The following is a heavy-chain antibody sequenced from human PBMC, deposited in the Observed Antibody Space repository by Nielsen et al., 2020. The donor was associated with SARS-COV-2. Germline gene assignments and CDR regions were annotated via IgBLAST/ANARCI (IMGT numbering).Heavy chain of an antibody. V-gene: IGHV3-33*08. Sequence: GEPLKISCAASGFTFSSYGMHWVRQAPGKGLEWVAVIWYDGSNKYYADSVKGRFTISRDNAKNSLYLQMNSLRAEDTAVYYCARAGYSGSYWAGYWGQGTLVTVSS. D-gene: IGHD1-26*01. CDR1: GFTFSSYG. J-gene: IGHJ4*02. CDR2: IWYDGSNK. CDR3: ARAGYSGSYWAGY.